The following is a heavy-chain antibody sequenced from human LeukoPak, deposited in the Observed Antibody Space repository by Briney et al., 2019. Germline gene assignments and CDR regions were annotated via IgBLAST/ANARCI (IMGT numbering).Heavy chain of an antibody. J-gene: IGHJ6*03. D-gene: IGHD6-19*01. CDR2: ISSDGSNK. CDR3: ARAVSSGWTFYYYYYYMDV. CDR1: GFTFSSYA. V-gene: IGHV3-30*04. Sequence: QTGGSLRLSCAASGFTFSSYAMHWVRQAPGKGLEWVAVISSDGSNKYYADSVKGRFTTSRDNAKNSLYLQMNSLRTEDTAVYYCARAVSSGWTFYYYYYYMDVWGKGTTVTVSS.